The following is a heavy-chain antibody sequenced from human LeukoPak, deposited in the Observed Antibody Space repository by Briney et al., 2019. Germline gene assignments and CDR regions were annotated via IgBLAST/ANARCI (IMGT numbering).Heavy chain of an antibody. CDR3: ARHPSRKLGIVY. V-gene: IGHV6-1*01. D-gene: IGHD7-27*01. CDR2: TYYRSKWYN. CDR1: GDSVSSNSAT. Sequence: SQTLSLTCAISGDSVSSNSATWSWIRQSPSRGLEWLGRTYYRSKWYNDDAVSVKSRITISPDTPKNQFSLKLSSVTAADTAVYYCARHPSRKLGIVYWGQGTLVTVSS. J-gene: IGHJ4*02.